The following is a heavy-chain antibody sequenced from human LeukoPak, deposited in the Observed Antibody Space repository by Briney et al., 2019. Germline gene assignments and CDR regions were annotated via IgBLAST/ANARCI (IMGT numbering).Heavy chain of an antibody. V-gene: IGHV3-23*01. Sequence: GGTLRLSCAASGFTFSSYGMSWVRQAPGKGLEWVSAISGSGGSTYYADSVKGRFTISRDNSKNTLYLQMNSLRAEDTAVYYCARGPDYTIAVADYWGQGTLVTVSS. CDR2: ISGSGGST. CDR3: ARGPDYTIAVADY. CDR1: GFTFSSYG. D-gene: IGHD6-19*01. J-gene: IGHJ4*02.